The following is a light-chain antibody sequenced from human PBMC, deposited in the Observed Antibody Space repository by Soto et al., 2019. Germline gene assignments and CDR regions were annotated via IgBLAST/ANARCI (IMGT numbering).Light chain of an antibody. CDR2: GAS. CDR3: RQYGRSLEFA. J-gene: IGKJ5*01. CDR1: QTVSSNF. Sequence: IALTQSPGTLSLSPGERATLSCRASQTVSSNFLAWYQEKPGQGPRLLIYGASTRATGIPDRFSGSGSGTDFTLAISRLDPEDFAVYYCRQYGRSLEFAVGGGTRLEIK. V-gene: IGKV3-20*01.